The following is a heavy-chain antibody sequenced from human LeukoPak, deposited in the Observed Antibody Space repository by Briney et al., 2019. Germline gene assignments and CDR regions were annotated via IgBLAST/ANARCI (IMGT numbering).Heavy chain of an antibody. V-gene: IGHV4-59*12. CDR1: GGSISSYY. Sequence: SETLSLTCTVSGGSISSYYWSWIRQPPGKGLEWIGYIYYSGSTNYNPSLKSRVTISVDTSKNQFSLKLSSVTAADTAVYYCARDNPRGYEDYWGQGTLVTVSP. CDR3: ARDNPRGYEDY. D-gene: IGHD5-12*01. J-gene: IGHJ4*02. CDR2: IYYSGST.